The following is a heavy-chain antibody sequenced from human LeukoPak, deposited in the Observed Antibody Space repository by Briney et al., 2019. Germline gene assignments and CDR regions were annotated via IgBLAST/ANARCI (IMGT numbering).Heavy chain of an antibody. Sequence: ASVKVSYKASGYRVSSFAIIWVRPAPGQGLECLGWIAANNDHTHYALNVQGRVTMTTDTSTDTAYMELRNLRSDDTAVYFCARDKPGWGAFDVWGQGTVVTVSS. V-gene: IGHV1-18*01. CDR2: IAANNDHT. J-gene: IGHJ3*01. CDR1: GYRVSSFA. CDR3: ARDKPGWGAFDV. D-gene: IGHD1-14*01.